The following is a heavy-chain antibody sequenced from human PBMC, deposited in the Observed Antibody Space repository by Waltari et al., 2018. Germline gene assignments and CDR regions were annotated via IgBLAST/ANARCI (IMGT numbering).Heavy chain of an antibody. V-gene: IGHV3-30*10. CDR1: GFTFSSYA. CDR3: AVAASLPGDAFDI. D-gene: IGHD2-2*01. CDR2: VLNNGSIN. Sequence: QVQLVESGGGVVEAGRSLRLSCAASGFTFSSYAMHWVRQAPGRGLEGVAVVLNNGSINSFTDSVKARFTISRDNSKNTLYLQMNSRRSYDTALYYCAVAASLPGDAFDIWGQGTMFTVS. J-gene: IGHJ3*02.